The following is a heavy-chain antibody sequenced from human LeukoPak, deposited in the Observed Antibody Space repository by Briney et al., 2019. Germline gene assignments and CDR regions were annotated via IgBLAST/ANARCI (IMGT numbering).Heavy chain of an antibody. D-gene: IGHD1-26*01. V-gene: IGHV1-3*01. CDR1: GYTFTSYA. Sequence: ASVKVSCKASGYTFTSYAMHWVRQAPGQRLEGMGWINAGNGNTKYSQKFQGRVTITRDTSASTAYMELSSLRSEDTAVYYCARGNEWELPVDYWGQGTLVTVSS. CDR3: ARGNEWELPVDY. CDR2: INAGNGNT. J-gene: IGHJ4*02.